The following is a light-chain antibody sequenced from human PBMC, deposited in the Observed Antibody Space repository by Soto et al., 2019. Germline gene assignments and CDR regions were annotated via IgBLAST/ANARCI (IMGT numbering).Light chain of an antibody. CDR1: QSISSY. CDR3: QQSNNYPWT. CDR2: EAS. Sequence: DIQMTQSPSTLSASVGDRVTITCRASQSISSYFAWYQQKPGNAPKLLIYEASTLESGVPSRFSGSGSGTEFTLTISRLQPDDFATYYCQQSNNYPWTFGQGTKVDIK. J-gene: IGKJ1*01. V-gene: IGKV1-5*03.